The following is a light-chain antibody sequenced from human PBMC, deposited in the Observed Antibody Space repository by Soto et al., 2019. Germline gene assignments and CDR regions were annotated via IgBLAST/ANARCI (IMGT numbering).Light chain of an antibody. CDR2: EVS. J-gene: IGLJ1*01. CDR1: SSDVGAYDF. Sequence: QSVLTQPASVSGSPGQSITISCTGTSSDVGAYDFVSWYQQYPDKAPKLMIYEVSNRPSGVSNRFSGSKFPYTAILTISGLRAEDEADYYSSSHTTRNPRVFGTGTKVTV. V-gene: IGLV2-14*03. CDR3: SSHTTRNPRV.